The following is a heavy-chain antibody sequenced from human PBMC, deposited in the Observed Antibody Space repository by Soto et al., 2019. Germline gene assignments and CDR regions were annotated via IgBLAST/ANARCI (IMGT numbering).Heavy chain of an antibody. Sequence: GGSPRLSCAASGLSFSSDGMHWVRQAPGKELEWVAVVSYDGSNKYYADSVKGRFTISRDNSESTLYLQMSSLRPEDTAMYYCAKDIDPHIVVPGSEIAYSGRGTLVIVSS. D-gene: IGHD6-19*01. CDR3: AKDIDPHIVVPGSEIAY. J-gene: IGHJ4*01. V-gene: IGHV3-30*18. CDR1: GLSFSSDG. CDR2: VSYDGSNK.